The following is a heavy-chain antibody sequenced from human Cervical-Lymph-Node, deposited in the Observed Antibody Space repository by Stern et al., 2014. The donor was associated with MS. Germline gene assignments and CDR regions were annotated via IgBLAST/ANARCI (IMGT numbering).Heavy chain of an antibody. D-gene: IGHD2-21*01. J-gene: IGHJ4*02. Sequence: EVQLVESGGGLVQPGGSLRLSCVASGFSLSNYAMNWVRQAPGKGLEWVSSISSSSSIISYGDSVKGRFTISRDNAKNSLYLQMDSLRDEDTAVYYCARSLSLQGIWGQGTLVTVSS. CDR1: GFSLSNYA. CDR2: ISSSSSII. V-gene: IGHV3-48*02. CDR3: ARSLSLQGI.